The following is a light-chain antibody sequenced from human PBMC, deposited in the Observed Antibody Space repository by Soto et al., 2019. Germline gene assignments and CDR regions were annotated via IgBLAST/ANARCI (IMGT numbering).Light chain of an antibody. V-gene: IGKV3-15*01. CDR1: QSVSSN. CDR2: DAS. CDR3: QQYNYWPQIT. Sequence: EIVMTQSPATLSVSPGERATLTCRASQSVSSNLAWYQQKPGQAPRFLIYDASSRATGIPARFSGSGSGTEFTLTISSLQSEDLAIYYCQQYNYWPQITFGQGTRLEIK. J-gene: IGKJ5*01.